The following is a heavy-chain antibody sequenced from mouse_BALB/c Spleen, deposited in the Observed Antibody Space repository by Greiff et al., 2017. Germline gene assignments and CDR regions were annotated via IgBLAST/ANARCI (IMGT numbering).Heavy chain of an antibody. CDR3: ARHGGDGYYLDY. J-gene: IGHJ2*01. CDR1: GFAFSSYD. D-gene: IGHD2-3*01. CDR2: ISSGGGST. Sequence: EVQGVESGGGLVKPGGSLKLSCAASGFAFSSYDMSWVRQTPEKRLEWVAYISSGGGSTYYPDTVKGRFTISRDNAKNTLYLQMRSLKSEDTAMYYCARHGGDGYYLDYWGQGTTLTVSS. V-gene: IGHV5-12-1*01.